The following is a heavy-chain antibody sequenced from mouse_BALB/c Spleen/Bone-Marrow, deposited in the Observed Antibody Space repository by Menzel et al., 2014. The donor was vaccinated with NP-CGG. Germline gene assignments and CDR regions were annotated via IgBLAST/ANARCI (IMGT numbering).Heavy chain of an antibody. CDR3: ARYPLNYYGSPWFAY. CDR1: GDSITSGY. Sequence: EVMLVESGPSLVEPSQTLSLTCSVTGDSITSGYWNWIRKFPGNKLEYMGYISYSGSTYYNPSLKSRISITRDTSKNQYYLQLNSVTTEDTATYYCARYPLNYYGSPWFAYWGQGTLVTVSA. D-gene: IGHD1-1*01. CDR2: ISYSGST. J-gene: IGHJ3*01. V-gene: IGHV3-8*02.